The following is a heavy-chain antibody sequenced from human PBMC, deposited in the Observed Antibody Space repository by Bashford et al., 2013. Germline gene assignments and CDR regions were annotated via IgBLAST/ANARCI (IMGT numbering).Heavy chain of an antibody. J-gene: IGHJ4*02. CDR2: MNPNSGNT. CDR3: AYSSSWYTARFDY. Sequence: ASVKVSCKASGYTFTSYDINWVRQATGQGLEWMGWMNPNSGNTGYAQKFQGRVTMTRNTSISTAYMELSSLRSEDTAVYYCAYSSSWYTARFDYWGQGTLVTVSS. CDR1: GYTFTSYD. D-gene: IGHD6-13*01. V-gene: IGHV1-8*01.